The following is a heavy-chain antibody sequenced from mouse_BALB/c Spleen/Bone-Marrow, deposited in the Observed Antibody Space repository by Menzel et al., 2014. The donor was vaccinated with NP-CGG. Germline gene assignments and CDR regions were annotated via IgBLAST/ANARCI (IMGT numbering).Heavy chain of an antibody. Sequence: EVQRVESGGGLVQFGGSLKLSCAASGFTFSRYGMSWVRQTPDKRLEXVAIINSDGGSTYYPDSVKGRFTISRDNAKNTPYLQMSSLKSEDTAMYYCARAYYWGQGTLVTVSA. CDR3: ARAYY. J-gene: IGHJ3*01. CDR1: GFTFSRYG. CDR2: INSDGGST. D-gene: IGHD2-10*01. V-gene: IGHV5-6-3*01.